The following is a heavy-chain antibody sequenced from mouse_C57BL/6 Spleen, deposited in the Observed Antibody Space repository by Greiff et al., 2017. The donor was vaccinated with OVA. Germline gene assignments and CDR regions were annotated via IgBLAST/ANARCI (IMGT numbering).Heavy chain of an antibody. J-gene: IGHJ1*03. D-gene: IGHD1-1*01. CDR1: GYTFTDYN. CDR2: INPNNGGT. Sequence: EVKLQESGPELVKPGASVKIPCKASGYTFTDYNMDWVKQSHGKSLEWIGDINPNNGGTIYNQKFKGKATLTVDKSSSTAYMELRSLTSEDTAVYYCARHGSSLYGYFDVWGTGTTVTVSS. V-gene: IGHV1-18*01. CDR3: ARHGSSLYGYFDV.